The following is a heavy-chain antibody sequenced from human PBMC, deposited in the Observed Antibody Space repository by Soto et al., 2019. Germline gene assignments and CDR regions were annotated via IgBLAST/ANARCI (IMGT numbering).Heavy chain of an antibody. Sequence: GGSLRLSCAASGFTFSSYAMSWVRRAPGKGLEWVSAISGSGGSTYYADSVKGRFTISRDNSKNTLYLQMNSLRAEDTAVYYCAKDYGRRTVTTLTWGQGTLVTVSS. J-gene: IGHJ5*02. CDR1: GFTFSSYA. V-gene: IGHV3-23*01. CDR3: AKDYGRRTVTTLT. CDR2: ISGSGGST. D-gene: IGHD4-17*01.